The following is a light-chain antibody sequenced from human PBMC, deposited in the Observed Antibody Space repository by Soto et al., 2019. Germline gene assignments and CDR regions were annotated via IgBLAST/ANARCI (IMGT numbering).Light chain of an antibody. CDR2: DTS. CDR3: QQRSNCPIT. Sequence: EMVLTQSPGTLSLSPGKRATLSCRASQSVSNFLAWYQQKPGQAPRLLIYDTSNRATGIPARFSGSGSGTDFTLTINNIDPEDFAVYYCQQRSNCPITFGQGTRMEIK. J-gene: IGKJ5*01. V-gene: IGKV3-11*01. CDR1: QSVSNF.